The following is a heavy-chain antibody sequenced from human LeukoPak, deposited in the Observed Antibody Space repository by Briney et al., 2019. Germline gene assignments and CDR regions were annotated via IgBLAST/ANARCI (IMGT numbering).Heavy chain of an antibody. D-gene: IGHD3-3*01. Sequence: GGSLRLSCAASGFTFSSYAMSWVRQAPGKGLEWVSGISGSGGSTHYADSVKGRFTISRDNSKNTLYLQMNSLRAEDTAVYYCAKGLEWLRSFDYWGQGTLVTVSS. J-gene: IGHJ4*02. V-gene: IGHV3-23*01. CDR3: AKGLEWLRSFDY. CDR1: GFTFSSYA. CDR2: ISGSGGST.